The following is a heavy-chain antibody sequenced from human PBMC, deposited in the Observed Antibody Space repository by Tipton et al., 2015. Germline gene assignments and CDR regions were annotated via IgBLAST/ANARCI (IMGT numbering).Heavy chain of an antibody. CDR1: GYTFTGYY. CDR3: ARSMNGWGLGSFDY. D-gene: IGHD6-19*01. J-gene: IGHJ4*02. V-gene: IGHV1-2*04. Sequence: QLVQSGAEVKKPGASVKVSCKASGYTFTGYYIHWVRQAPGQGLEWMGWINSNSGGTNYAQNYQGWVTMTRDTSISTAYMELSRLRFDDTAVYYCARSMNGWGLGSFDYWGQGTLVTVSS. CDR2: INSNSGGT.